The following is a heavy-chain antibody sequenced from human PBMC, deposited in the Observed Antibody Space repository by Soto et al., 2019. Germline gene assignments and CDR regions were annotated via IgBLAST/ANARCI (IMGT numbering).Heavy chain of an antibody. CDR2: MSGSGDSS. Sequence: EVQLLESEGGLVQPGGSLRLSCAASGFTFSSYVMSWVRQAPGKGLEWVAAMSGSGDSSYYADSVKGRFTISRVNSKNTLSLQMNSLRAEDTAIYYCAKGSYITMVRGVNFGYWGQGTLVTVSS. V-gene: IGHV3-23*01. CDR1: GFTFSSYV. D-gene: IGHD3-10*01. J-gene: IGHJ4*02. CDR3: AKGSYITMVRGVNFGY.